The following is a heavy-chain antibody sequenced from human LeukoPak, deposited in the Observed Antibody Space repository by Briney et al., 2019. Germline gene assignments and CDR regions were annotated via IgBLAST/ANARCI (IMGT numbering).Heavy chain of an antibody. J-gene: IGHJ5*02. CDR1: GFTFSDYY. CDR3: ARGGYSYGGLNWFDP. V-gene: IGHV4-34*01. Sequence: GSLRLSCAASGFTFSDYYMSWIRQAPGKGLEWIGEINHSGSTNYNPSLKSRVTISVDTSKNQFSLKLSSVTAADTAVYYCARGGYSYGGLNWFDPWGQGTLVTVSS. D-gene: IGHD5-18*01. CDR2: INHSGST.